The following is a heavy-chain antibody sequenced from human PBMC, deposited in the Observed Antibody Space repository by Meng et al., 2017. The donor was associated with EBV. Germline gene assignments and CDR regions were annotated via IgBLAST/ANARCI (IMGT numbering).Heavy chain of an antibody. D-gene: IGHD6-19*01. CDR1: GYTFTGYY. CDR3: ARVGIAVAGTGDY. Sequence: QVQLGQAGGGGKDAGASVKLSCKASGYTFTGYYMHWVRQAPGQGLEWMGRINPNSGGTNYAQKFQGRVTMTRDTSISTAYMELSRLRSDDTAVYYCARVGIAVAGTGDYWGQGTLVTVSS. CDR2: INPNSGGT. J-gene: IGHJ4*02. V-gene: IGHV1-2*06.